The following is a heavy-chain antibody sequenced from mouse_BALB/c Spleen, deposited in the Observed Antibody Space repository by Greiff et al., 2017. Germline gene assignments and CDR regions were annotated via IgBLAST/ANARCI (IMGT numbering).Heavy chain of an antibody. D-gene: IGHD1-1*01. J-gene: IGHJ2*01. CDR2: ISYSGST. V-gene: IGHV3-2*02. CDR1: GYSITSDYA. Sequence: VQLQQSGPGLVKPSQSLSLTCTVTGYSITSDYAWNWIRQFPGNKLEWMGYISYSGSTSYNPSLKSRISITRDTSKNQFFLQLNSVTTEDTATYYCARMGYYGSSYVFDYWGQGTTLTVSS. CDR3: ARMGYYGSSYVFDY.